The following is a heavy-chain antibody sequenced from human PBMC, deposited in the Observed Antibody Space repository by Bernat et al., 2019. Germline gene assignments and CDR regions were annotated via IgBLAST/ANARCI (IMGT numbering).Heavy chain of an antibody. CDR3: ARRHALGSTNPTRLDY. J-gene: IGHJ4*02. D-gene: IGHD1-14*01. CDR1: GYTFTSYG. V-gene: IGHV1-18*01. Sequence: QVQLVQSGAEVKKPGASVKVSCKASGYTFTSYGISWVRQAPGQGLEWMGWISAYNGNTNYAQKLKGRVTMTTDTSTSTAYMELRSLRSDETAVYYCARRHALGSTNPTRLDYWGQGTLVTVSS. CDR2: ISAYNGNT.